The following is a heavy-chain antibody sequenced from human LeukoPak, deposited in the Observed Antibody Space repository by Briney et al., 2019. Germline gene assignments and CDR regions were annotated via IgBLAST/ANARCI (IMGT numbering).Heavy chain of an antibody. D-gene: IGHD1-1*01. CDR1: GFTFNNYA. CDR3: AKEWNPAPVAAEYFQH. CDR2: ISGSGGST. Sequence: GGSLRLSCAASGFTFNNYAMSWVRQAPGKGLEWVSAISGSGGSTYYADSVKGRFTISRDNSKNTLYLQMNSLRAEDTAVYYCAKEWNPAPVAAEYFQHWGQGTLVTVSS. J-gene: IGHJ1*01. V-gene: IGHV3-23*01.